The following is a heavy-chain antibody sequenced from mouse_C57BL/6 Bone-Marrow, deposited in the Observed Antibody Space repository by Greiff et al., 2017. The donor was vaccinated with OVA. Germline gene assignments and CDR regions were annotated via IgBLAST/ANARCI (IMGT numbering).Heavy chain of an antibody. V-gene: IGHV5-9-1*02. CDR3: TRDAPVRRGAMDY. Sequence: EVQGVESGAGLVKPGGSLKLSCAASGFTFSSYAMTWVRQTPEQGLEWVAYISSGGGYIYYADNVKGLFTISSANARNTLYLQMSSLNSEDTAMYYGTRDAPVRRGAMDYWGQGTSVTVSS. J-gene: IGHJ4*01. CDR1: GFTFSSYA. D-gene: IGHD1-1*01. CDR2: ISSGGGYI.